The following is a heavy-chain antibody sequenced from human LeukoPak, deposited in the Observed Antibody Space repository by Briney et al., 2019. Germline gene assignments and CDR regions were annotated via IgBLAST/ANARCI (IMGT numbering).Heavy chain of an antibody. CDR3: ARRSSSSWYALNYFDY. CDR2: IYPGDSDT. D-gene: IGHD6-13*01. V-gene: IGHV5-51*01. Sequence: GESLKISCKGSGYSFTSYWIGWVRQMPGKGLEWMGIIYPGDSDTRYSPSFQGQVTISADKSISTAYLQWSSLKASDTAMYYCARRSSSSWYALNYFDYWGQGTLVTVSS. J-gene: IGHJ4*02. CDR1: GYSFTSYW.